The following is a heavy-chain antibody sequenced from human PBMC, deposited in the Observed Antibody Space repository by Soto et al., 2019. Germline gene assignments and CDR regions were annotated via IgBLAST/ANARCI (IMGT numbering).Heavy chain of an antibody. CDR1: GGPISGGDLY. V-gene: IGHV4-30-4*01. CDR3: ARGVPYNTRTDILYYLDS. J-gene: IGHJ4*02. D-gene: IGHD1-20*01. CDR2: IYYSGTT. Sequence: SETLSLTCTVSGGPISGGDLYWSWIRQSPGKGLEWVGYIYYSGTTFYNPSLKSRLTISVDTSKNQFSLKLTSVTAADTAVFYCARGVPYNTRTDILYYLDSSGQGIQDPVSS.